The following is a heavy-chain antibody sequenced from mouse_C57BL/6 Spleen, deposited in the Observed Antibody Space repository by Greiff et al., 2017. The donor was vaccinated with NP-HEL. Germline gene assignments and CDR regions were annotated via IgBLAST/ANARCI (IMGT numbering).Heavy chain of an antibody. CDR3: TRSHDYVEYWYFDV. D-gene: IGHD2-4*01. J-gene: IGHJ1*03. V-gene: IGHV1-15*01. CDR2: IDPETGGT. CDR1: GYTFTDYE. Sequence: VQLQQSGAELVRPGASVTLSCKASGYTFTDYEMHWVKQTPVHGLEWIGAIDPETGGTAYNQKFKGKAILTADKSSSTAYMELRSLTSEDSAVYYCTRSHDYVEYWYFDVWGTGTTVTVSS.